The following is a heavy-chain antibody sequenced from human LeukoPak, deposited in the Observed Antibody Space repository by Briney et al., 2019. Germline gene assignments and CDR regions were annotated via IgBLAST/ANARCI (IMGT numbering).Heavy chain of an antibody. CDR3: ARDNPRRPFDY. J-gene: IGHJ4*02. CDR1: GFTFSSYW. D-gene: IGHD1-14*01. Sequence: GGSLSLSCAASGFTFSSYWMSWVRQAPGKGLEWVANIKQDGSEKYYVDSVKGRFTISRDNAKNSLYLQMNSLRAEDTAVYYCARDNPRRPFDYWGQGTLVTVSS. CDR2: IKQDGSEK. V-gene: IGHV3-7*01.